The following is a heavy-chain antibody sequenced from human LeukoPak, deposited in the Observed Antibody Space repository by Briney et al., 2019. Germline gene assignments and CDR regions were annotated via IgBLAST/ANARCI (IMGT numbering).Heavy chain of an antibody. J-gene: IGHJ4*02. V-gene: IGHV4-38-2*02. D-gene: IGHD6-13*01. CDR2: IYYSGST. CDR3: ARREQQLTYSY. CDR1: GYSISSGYY. Sequence: PSETLSLTCTVSGYSISSGYYWGWIRQPPGQGLEWIGGIYYSGSTYYNTSLTSRVTISVDTSKNQFSLKLSSVTAADTAVYYCARREQQLTYSYWGQGTLVTVSS.